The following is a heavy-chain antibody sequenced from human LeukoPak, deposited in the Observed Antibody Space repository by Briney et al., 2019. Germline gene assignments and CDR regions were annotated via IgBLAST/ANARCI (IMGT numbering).Heavy chain of an antibody. J-gene: IGHJ4*02. CDR2: ISYDGSNK. V-gene: IGHV3-30-3*01. Sequence: GGSLRLSCAASGFTFSSYAMHWVRQAPGKGLEWVAVISYDGSNKYYADSVKGRFTSSRDNSKNTLYLQINNLRAEDTAAYYCAKGSFWGQGTLVTVSS. CDR3: AKGSF. CDR1: GFTFSSYA. D-gene: IGHD3-10*01.